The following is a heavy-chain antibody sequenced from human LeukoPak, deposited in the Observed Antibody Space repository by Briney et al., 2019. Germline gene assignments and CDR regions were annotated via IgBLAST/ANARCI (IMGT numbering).Heavy chain of an antibody. CDR3: ARGGTYYYGSGTIRTWYFDL. Sequence: GGSLRLSCAASGFTFSSYDMHWVRQATGKGLEWVSAIGTAGDTYYLGSVKGRFTISRENAKNSLYLQMNSLRAGDTAVYYCARGGTYYYGSGTIRTWYFDLWGRGTLVTVSS. V-gene: IGHV3-13*01. D-gene: IGHD3-10*01. CDR1: GFTFSSYD. CDR2: IGTAGDT. J-gene: IGHJ2*01.